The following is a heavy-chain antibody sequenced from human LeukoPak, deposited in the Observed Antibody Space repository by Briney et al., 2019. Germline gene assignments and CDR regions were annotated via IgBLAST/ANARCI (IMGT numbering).Heavy chain of an antibody. CDR2: IKEDGSEK. V-gene: IGHV3-7*04. CDR1: GFTFSTYW. Sequence: PGGSLSLSSALSGFTFSTYWMSWVRHAPGKGLEWVANIKEDGSEKNYADSVKGRFTISRDNAKNSLYLQMNSLRAEDTAVYYCARGYTCGYWGQGTLVIVSS. CDR3: ARGYTCGY. D-gene: IGHD5-18*01. J-gene: IGHJ4*02.